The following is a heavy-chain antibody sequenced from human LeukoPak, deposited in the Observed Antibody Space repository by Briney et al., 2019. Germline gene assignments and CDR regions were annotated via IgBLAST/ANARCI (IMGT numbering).Heavy chain of an antibody. CDR2: ISSSGSTI. V-gene: IGHV3-11*04. D-gene: IGHD3-10*01. CDR1: GFSFSDYY. Sequence: PGGSLRLSCAACGFSFSDYYMNWIRQAPGKGLEWVSYISSSGSTIYHADSVKGRFTISRDNAKNSLYLQMNSLRAEDTAVYYCARCGSGYYYYMDVWGKGTTVTVSS. CDR3: ARCGSGYYYYMDV. J-gene: IGHJ6*03.